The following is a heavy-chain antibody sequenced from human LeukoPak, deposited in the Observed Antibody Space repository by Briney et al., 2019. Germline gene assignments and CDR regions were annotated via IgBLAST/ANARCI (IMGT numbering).Heavy chain of an antibody. V-gene: IGHV1-2*02. J-gene: IGHJ2*01. CDR3: ARVLSTIGYFDL. CDR1: GYTFTGYY. D-gene: IGHD3-10*01. CDR2: INPNSGGT. Sequence: ASVKVSCKASGYTFTGYYMHWVRQAPGQGLEWMKWINPNSGGTNYAQKFQGRVTMTRDTSISTAHMELSSLRSDDTAVYYCARVLSTIGYFDLWGRGTLVTVSS.